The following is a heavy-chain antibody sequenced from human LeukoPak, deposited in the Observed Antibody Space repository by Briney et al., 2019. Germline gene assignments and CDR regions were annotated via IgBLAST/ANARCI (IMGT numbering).Heavy chain of an antibody. CDR2: IYYSGST. V-gene: IGHV4-59*08. CDR1: GGSISSYY. CDR3: ARHGRYSVPFGDSYYYYGLDV. D-gene: IGHD1-26*01. J-gene: IGHJ6*02. Sequence: SETLSLTCTVSGGSISSYYWSWIRQPPGKGLEWIGYIYYSGSTNYNPSLKSRVTISVDTSKNQFSLKLSSVTAADTAVYYCARHGRYSVPFGDSYYYYGLDVWGQGTTVTVSS.